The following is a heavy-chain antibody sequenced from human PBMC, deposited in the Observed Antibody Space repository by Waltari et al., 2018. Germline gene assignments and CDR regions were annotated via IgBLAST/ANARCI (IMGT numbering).Heavy chain of an antibody. J-gene: IGHJ4*02. D-gene: IGHD3-10*01. CDR2: ISWNSGSI. CDR3: AKDRSWSGSGSYYDY. CDR1: GFTFDDYA. Sequence: EVQLVESGGGLVQPGRSLRLSCAASGFTFDDYAMHWVRQARGKGLEWVSGISWNSGSIGYADSVKGRFTISRDNAKNSLYLQMNSLRAEDTALYYCAKDRSWSGSGSYYDYWGQGTLVTVSS. V-gene: IGHV3-9*01.